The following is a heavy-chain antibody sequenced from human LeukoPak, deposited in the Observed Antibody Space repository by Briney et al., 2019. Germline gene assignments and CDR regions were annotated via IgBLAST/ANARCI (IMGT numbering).Heavy chain of an antibody. D-gene: IGHD3-3*01. CDR1: GGSISSGSYY. Sequence: SQTLSLTCTVSGGSISSGSYYWSWIRQPAGKGLEWIGRIYTSGSTNYNPSLKSRVTISVDTSKNQFSLELSSVTAADTAVYYCARDLIIWSGYYTDYWGQGTLVTVSS. CDR2: IYTSGST. J-gene: IGHJ4*02. V-gene: IGHV4-61*02. CDR3: ARDLIIWSGYYTDY.